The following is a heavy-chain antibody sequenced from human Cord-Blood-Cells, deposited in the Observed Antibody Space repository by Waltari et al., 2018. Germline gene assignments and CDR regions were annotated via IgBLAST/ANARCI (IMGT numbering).Heavy chain of an antibody. D-gene: IGHD6-13*01. V-gene: IGHV3-9*01. Sequence: EVQLVESGGGLVQPGRSLRLSCAASGFTFDDYAMHWVRQAPGKGLDWVSGISWNSGSIGYADSVKGRFTISRDNAKNSLYLQMNSLRAEDTALYYCAKDMGSSLDYWGQGTLVTVSS. CDR1: GFTFDDYA. J-gene: IGHJ4*02. CDR3: AKDMGSSLDY. CDR2: ISWNSGSI.